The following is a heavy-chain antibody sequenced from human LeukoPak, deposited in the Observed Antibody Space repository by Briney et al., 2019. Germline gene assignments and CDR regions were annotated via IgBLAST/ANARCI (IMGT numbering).Heavy chain of an antibody. CDR3: ARDSGVRRYSYGPITERNYYYYGMDV. Sequence: SGALSLTCAVSGGSISSSNWWSWVRQPPGKGLEWIGEIYHSGSTNYNPSLKSRVTISVDTSKNQFSLKLSSVTAADTAVYYCARDSGVRRYSYGPITERNYYYYGMDVWGQGTTVTVSS. CDR1: GGSISSSNW. D-gene: IGHD5-18*01. J-gene: IGHJ6*02. CDR2: IYHSGST. V-gene: IGHV4-4*02.